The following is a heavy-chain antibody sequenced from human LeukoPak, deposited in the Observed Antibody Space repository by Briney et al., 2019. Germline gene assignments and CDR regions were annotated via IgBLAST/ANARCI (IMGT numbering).Heavy chain of an antibody. CDR2: INPSGGST. Sequence: ASVKVSCKASGYTFTSYYMHWVRQAPGQGLEWMGIINPSGGSTSYAQKFQGRVTMTRDTSTSTVYMELSSLRSEDTAVYYCARASNYDNLTGYSYYFDYWGQGTLVTVSS. J-gene: IGHJ4*02. CDR3: ARASNYDNLTGYSYYFDY. CDR1: GYTFTSYY. D-gene: IGHD3-9*01. V-gene: IGHV1-46*01.